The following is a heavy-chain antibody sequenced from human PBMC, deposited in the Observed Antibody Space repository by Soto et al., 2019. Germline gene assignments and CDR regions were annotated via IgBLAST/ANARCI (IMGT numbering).Heavy chain of an antibody. J-gene: IGHJ6*02. Sequence: KESGPSLVKPTQTLTLTCTFSGFSLSTGGVGVGWIRQPPGKALEWLALIYWDDDKRYSPSLRSRLTVTKDTSKNQVVLTMTNMDPVDTATYHCAHSRCGGDCLQSYSSHYYYAMDVWGQGTTVTVSS. D-gene: IGHD2-21*02. CDR2: IYWDDDK. V-gene: IGHV2-5*02. CDR3: AHSRCGGDCLQSYSSHYYYAMDV. CDR1: GFSLSTGGVG.